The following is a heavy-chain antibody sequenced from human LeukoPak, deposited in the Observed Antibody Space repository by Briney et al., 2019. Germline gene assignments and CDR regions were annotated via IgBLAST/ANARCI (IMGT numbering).Heavy chain of an antibody. Sequence: SETLSLTCTVSGGSISSSSYYWGWIRQPSGKGLEWIGSIYYSGSTYYNPSLKSRVTISVDTSKNQFSLKLSSVTAADTAVYYCARLATIFGVVTHMDYWGQGTLVTVSS. D-gene: IGHD3-3*01. CDR3: ARLATIFGVVTHMDY. CDR1: GGSISSSSYY. CDR2: IYYSGST. V-gene: IGHV4-39*01. J-gene: IGHJ4*02.